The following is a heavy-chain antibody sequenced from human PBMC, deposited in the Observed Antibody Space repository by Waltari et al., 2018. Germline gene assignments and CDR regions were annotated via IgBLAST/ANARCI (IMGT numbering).Heavy chain of an antibody. J-gene: IGHJ4*02. CDR3: ARDWGVVAAYNAFDF. Sequence: QLQLVQSGAEVKKPGASVTVSSKAHGYIFTGPFIPRVRHTPGQGLEWMGWINPKSGDTNYAQKFKGRITMTRDTSINTVYLELKRLTSADTAVYFCARDWGVVAAYNAFDFWGQGTLVTVSS. CDR2: INPKSGDT. CDR1: GYIFTGPF. V-gene: IGHV1-2*02. D-gene: IGHD2-21*01.